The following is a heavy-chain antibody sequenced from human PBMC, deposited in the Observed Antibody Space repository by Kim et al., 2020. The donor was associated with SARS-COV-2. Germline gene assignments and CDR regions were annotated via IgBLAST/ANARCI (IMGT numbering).Heavy chain of an antibody. J-gene: IGHJ4*02. CDR2: ISYDGSNK. CDR3: ARDERQWLAPFDY. D-gene: IGHD6-19*01. CDR1: GFTFSSYA. V-gene: IGHV3-30*04. Sequence: GGSLRLSCAASGFTFSSYAMHWVRQAPGKGLEWVAVISYDGSNKYYADSVQGRFTISRDNSKNTLYLQMNSLRAEDTAVYYCARDERQWLAPFDYWGQGTLVTVSS.